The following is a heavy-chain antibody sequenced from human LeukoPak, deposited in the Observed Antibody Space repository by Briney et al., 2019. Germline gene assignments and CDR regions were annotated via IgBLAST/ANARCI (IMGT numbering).Heavy chain of an antibody. CDR2: IYFSGST. D-gene: IGHD3-3*01. CDR1: GGSISSHY. Sequence: SETLSLTCTVSGGSISSHYWSWIRQPPGKGRGWIGYIYFSGSTNYNPSLKSRVTISVDTSKNQFSLKLSSVTAADTAVYYCARGGVTIFGVVIDYYFDYWGQGTLVTVSS. J-gene: IGHJ4*02. CDR3: ARGGVTIFGVVIDYYFDY. V-gene: IGHV4-59*11.